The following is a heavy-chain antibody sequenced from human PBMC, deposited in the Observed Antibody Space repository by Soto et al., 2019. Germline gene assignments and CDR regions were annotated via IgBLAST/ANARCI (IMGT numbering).Heavy chain of an antibody. CDR1: GGTFSSYA. CDR3: ARDRSPSSGYYPYWFDP. CDR2: IIPIFDTA. V-gene: IGHV1-69*12. Sequence: QVQLVQSGAEVKKPGSSVKVSCKASGGTFSSYAISWVRQAPGQGLEWMGEIIPIFDTANYAQKFQGRVTITADESTSTAYMELSSLRSEDTAVYYCARDRSPSSGYYPYWFDPWGQGTLVTVSS. D-gene: IGHD3-22*01. J-gene: IGHJ5*02.